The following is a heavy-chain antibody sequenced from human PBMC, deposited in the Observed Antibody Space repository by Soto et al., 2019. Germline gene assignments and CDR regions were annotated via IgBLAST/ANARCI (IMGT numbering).Heavy chain of an antibody. CDR1: GYTFTSYD. Sequence: ASVKVSCTASGYTFTSYDINCVRQATGQGLEWTGWMNPNSGNTGYAQKFQGRVTMTRNTSISTAYMELSSLRSEDTAVYYCARGHSVNNWFDPWGQGTLVTVSS. CDR3: ARGHSVNNWFDP. CDR2: MNPNSGNT. V-gene: IGHV1-8*01. J-gene: IGHJ5*02.